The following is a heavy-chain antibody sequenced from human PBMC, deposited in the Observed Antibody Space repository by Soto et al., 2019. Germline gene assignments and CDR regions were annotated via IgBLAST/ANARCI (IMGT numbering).Heavy chain of an antibody. CDR1: GGSISSYY. CDR2: IYYSGST. D-gene: IGHD3-16*02. V-gene: IGHV4-59*01. CDR3: ARGDPYYDYIWGSYRYGSDYFDY. Sequence: PSETLSLTCTVSGGSISSYYWSWIRQPPGKGLEWIGYIYYSGSTNHNPSLKSRVTISVDTSKNQFSLKLSSVTAADTAVYYCARGDPYYDYIWGSYRYGSDYFDYWDQGTLVTVSS. J-gene: IGHJ4*02.